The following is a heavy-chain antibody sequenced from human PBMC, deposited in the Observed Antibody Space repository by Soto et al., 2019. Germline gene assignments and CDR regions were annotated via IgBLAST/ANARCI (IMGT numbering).Heavy chain of an antibody. D-gene: IGHD2-8*02. CDR2: TYYRTKWYY. Sequence: SQSLSLTCAISGDSVSSNHATWDWIRQSPSRGLEWLGRTYYRTKWYYDYALSAKSRITINPDTSNNQLSLQLNSVTPDDTAVNYCVRDKYCDGGGCYGQFDHWGPGTLVTVSS. CDR1: GDSVSSNHAT. V-gene: IGHV6-1*01. J-gene: IGHJ4*02. CDR3: VRDKYCDGGGCYGQFDH.